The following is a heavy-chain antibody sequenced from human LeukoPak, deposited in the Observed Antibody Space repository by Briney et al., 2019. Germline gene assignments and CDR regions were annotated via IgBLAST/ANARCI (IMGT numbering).Heavy chain of an antibody. V-gene: IGHV3-21*01. J-gene: IGHJ4*02. CDR1: GFTFSSYS. Sequence: GGSLRLSCAASGFTFSSYSMNWVRQAPGKGLEWVSSISSSSSYIYYADSVKGRFTISRDNAKISLYLQMNSLRAEDTAVYYCARGLGYCSSTSCPYFDYWGQGTLVTVSS. D-gene: IGHD2-2*01. CDR3: ARGLGYCSSTSCPYFDY. CDR2: ISSSSSYI.